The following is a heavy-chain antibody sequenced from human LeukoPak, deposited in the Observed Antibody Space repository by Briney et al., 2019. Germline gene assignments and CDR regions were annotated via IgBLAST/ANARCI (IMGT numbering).Heavy chain of an antibody. CDR2: ISSSSSYI. J-gene: IGHJ6*02. Sequence: GGSLRLSCAASGFTFSSYSMNWVRQAPGKGLEWVSSISSSSSYIYYADSVKGRFTISRDNAKNSPYLQMNILRAEDTAVYYCARVVSSGWSRLYYYYYGMDVWGQGTTVTVSS. CDR1: GFTFSSYS. D-gene: IGHD6-19*01. V-gene: IGHV3-21*01. CDR3: ARVVSSGWSRLYYYYYGMDV.